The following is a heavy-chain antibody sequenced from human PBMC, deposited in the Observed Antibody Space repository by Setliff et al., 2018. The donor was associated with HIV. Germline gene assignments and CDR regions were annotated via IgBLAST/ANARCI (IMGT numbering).Heavy chain of an antibody. CDR2: IVVGSGNA. CDR1: GFTFTTSA. Sequence: SVKVSCKASGFTFTTSAMQWVRQARGRRLEWIGWIVVGSGNANYARKFQERVNITRDMSTSTSYMELTNLRSEDTAVYYCAARPGVDSSGHYDYYYMDVWGEGTTVTVSS. CDR3: AARPGVDSSGHYDYYYMDV. D-gene: IGHD3-22*01. V-gene: IGHV1-58*02. J-gene: IGHJ6*03.